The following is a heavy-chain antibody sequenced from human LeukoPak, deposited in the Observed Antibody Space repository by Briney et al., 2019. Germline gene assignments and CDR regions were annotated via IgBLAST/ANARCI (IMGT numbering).Heavy chain of an antibody. V-gene: IGHV6-1*01. Sequence: SQTLSLTCAISGDSVSSNSAAWNWIRQSRSRGLEWLGRTYYRSKWYNDYAVSVKSRITINPDTSKNQFSLQLNSVTPEDTAVYYCARDLLSGRRSPYNWFDPWGQGTLVTVSS. CDR1: GDSVSSNSAA. D-gene: IGHD6-19*01. CDR3: ARDLLSGRRSPYNWFDP. J-gene: IGHJ5*02. CDR2: TYYRSKWYN.